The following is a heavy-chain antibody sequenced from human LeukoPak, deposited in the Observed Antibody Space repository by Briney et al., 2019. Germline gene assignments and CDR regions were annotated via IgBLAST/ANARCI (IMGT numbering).Heavy chain of an antibody. D-gene: IGHD6-13*01. CDR3: ASRIAAAGIDY. J-gene: IGHJ4*02. CDR2: IKQDGSEK. Sequence: PGGSLRLSCAASGFTFSSYGMHWVRQAPGKGLEWVANIKQDGSEKYYVDSVKGRFTISRDNAKNSLYLQMNSLRAEDTAVYYCASRIAAAGIDYWGQGTLVTVSS. CDR1: GFTFSSYG. V-gene: IGHV3-7*01.